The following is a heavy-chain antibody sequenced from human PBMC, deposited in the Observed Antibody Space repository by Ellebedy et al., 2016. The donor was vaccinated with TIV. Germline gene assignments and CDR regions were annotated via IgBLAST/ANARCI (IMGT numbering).Heavy chain of an antibody. D-gene: IGHD3-10*01. J-gene: IGHJ5*02. CDR3: ARDASGSYYAEFVWFDP. CDR1: GFTFKSYT. V-gene: IGHV3-21*01. Sequence: GGSLRLXXAASGFTFKSYTMNWVRQAPGKGLEWVSSISPGSTYIYYADSVKGRFTISRDNAKNSVYLHMNSLRAEDTAVYYCARDASGSYYAEFVWFDPWGQGTLVTVSS. CDR2: ISPGSTYI.